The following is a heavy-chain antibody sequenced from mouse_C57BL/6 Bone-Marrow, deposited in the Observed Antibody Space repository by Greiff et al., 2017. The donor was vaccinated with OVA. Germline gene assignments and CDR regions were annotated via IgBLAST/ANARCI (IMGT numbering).Heavy chain of an antibody. Sequence: EVKLMESGGGLVKPGGSLKLSCAASGFTFSNYAMSWVHQTPEKRLEWVATISDGGSYTYYPDNVKGRFTISRDNAKNNLYLQMSHLKSEDTAMYYCAGYANSYAMDYWGQGTSVTVSS. CDR1: GFTFSNYA. CDR2: ISDGGSYT. D-gene: IGHD2-1*01. J-gene: IGHJ4*01. V-gene: IGHV5-4*03. CDR3: AGYANSYAMDY.